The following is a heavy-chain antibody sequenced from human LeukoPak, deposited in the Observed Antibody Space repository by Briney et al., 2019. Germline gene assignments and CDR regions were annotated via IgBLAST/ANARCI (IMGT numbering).Heavy chain of an antibody. D-gene: IGHD3-3*01. J-gene: IGHJ6*02. Sequence: GGSLRLSCAASGFTFSSYWMSWVRQAPGKGLEWVANIKQDGSEKYCVDSVKGRFTISRDNAKNSLYLQMNSLRAEDTAVYYCARAGRGIFGVVIISAMDVWGQGTTVTVSS. CDR2: IKQDGSEK. CDR3: ARAGRGIFGVVIISAMDV. V-gene: IGHV3-7*01. CDR1: GFTFSSYW.